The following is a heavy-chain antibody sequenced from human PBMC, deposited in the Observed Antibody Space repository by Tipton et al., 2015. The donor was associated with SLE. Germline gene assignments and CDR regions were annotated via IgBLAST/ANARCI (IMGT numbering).Heavy chain of an antibody. V-gene: IGHV3-48*03. CDR1: GFTFSNSD. Sequence: SLRLSCAASGFTFSNSDMNWVRQAPGKGLEWISYISSSGSTIFYADSVKGRFTISRVNSKNSLYLQMNSLRAEDTAVYYCARVGTGALFNYWGQGTLVTVSS. D-gene: IGHD3/OR15-3a*01. J-gene: IGHJ4*02. CDR3: ARVGTGALFNY. CDR2: ISSSGSTI.